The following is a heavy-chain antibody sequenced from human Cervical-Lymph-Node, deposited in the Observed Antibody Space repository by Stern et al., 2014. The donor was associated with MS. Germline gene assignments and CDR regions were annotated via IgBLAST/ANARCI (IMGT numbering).Heavy chain of an antibody. J-gene: IGHJ4*02. D-gene: IGHD5-12*01. CDR3: ARRYSGYVMANYFDY. CDR1: GYTFTDYY. CDR2: VVPYCGDT. Sequence: QMHLEESGAAVKKPADSVKVSCKASGYTFTDYYIHLGRQPPRPRLDLNGRVVPYCGDTDYARQFRGSVTMTRDTSISTAYMDLSRLRSEDTAVYFCARRYSGYVMANYFDYWGQGNLVTVSS. V-gene: IGHV1-2*06.